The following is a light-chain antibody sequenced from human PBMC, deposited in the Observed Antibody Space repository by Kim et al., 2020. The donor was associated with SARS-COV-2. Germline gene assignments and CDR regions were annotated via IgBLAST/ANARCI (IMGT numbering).Light chain of an antibody. CDR1: SSDVGSYNR. Sequence: GQSVTISCTGTSSDVGSYNRVSWYQQPPGTAPKLIIYEVSNRPSGVPDRFSGSKSGNTASLTISGLQAEDEADYYCSSYTTSNTGVFETGTKVTVL. V-gene: IGLV2-18*02. CDR3: SSYTTSNTGV. J-gene: IGLJ1*01. CDR2: EVS.